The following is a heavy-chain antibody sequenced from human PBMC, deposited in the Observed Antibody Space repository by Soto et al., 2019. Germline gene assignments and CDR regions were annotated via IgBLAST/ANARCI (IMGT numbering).Heavy chain of an antibody. V-gene: IGHV3-23*01. J-gene: IGHJ4*02. Sequence: GGSLRLSWAASGFTFSSYAMSWVRQAPGKGLEWVSAISGSGGSTYYADSVKGRFTISRDNSKNTLYLQMNSLRAEDTAVYYCAKVGIAVTTVTTGGYWGQGTLVTVSS. D-gene: IGHD4-17*01. CDR3: AKVGIAVTTVTTGGY. CDR1: GFTFSSYA. CDR2: ISGSGGST.